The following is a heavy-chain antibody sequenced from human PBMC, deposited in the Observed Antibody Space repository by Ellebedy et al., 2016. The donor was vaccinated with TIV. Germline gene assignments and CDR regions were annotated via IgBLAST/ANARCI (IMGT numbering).Heavy chain of an antibody. Sequence: GESLKISCSASGFTFSSYAMHWVRQAPGKGLEYVSAICNIGGSTYYADSVKGRFTISRDNSKNTLYLQMSSLRAEDTAVYYCVKSLGANYYIDYWGQGTLVTVSS. CDR2: ICNIGGST. CDR1: GFTFSSYA. J-gene: IGHJ4*02. V-gene: IGHV3-64D*06. D-gene: IGHD3-16*01. CDR3: VKSLGANYYIDY.